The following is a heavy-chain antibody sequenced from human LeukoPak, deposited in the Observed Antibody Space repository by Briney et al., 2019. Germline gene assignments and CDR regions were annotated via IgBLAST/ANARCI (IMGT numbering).Heavy chain of an antibody. CDR1: GFSLSTSGVG. V-gene: IGHV2-5*02. CDR2: IYWDDDK. CDR3: AHSGIHDYVWGSYPDAFDI. J-gene: IGHJ3*02. Sequence: GPTLVNPTQTLTLTCTFSGFSLSTSGVGVGWIRQPPGKALEWLALIYWDDDKRYSPSLKSRLTITKDTSKNQVVLTMTNMDPVDTATYYCAHSGIHDYVWGSYPDAFDIWGQGTMVTVSS. D-gene: IGHD3-16*01.